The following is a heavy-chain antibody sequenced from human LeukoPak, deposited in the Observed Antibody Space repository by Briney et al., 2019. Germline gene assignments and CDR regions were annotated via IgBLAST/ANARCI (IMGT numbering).Heavy chain of an antibody. Sequence: PSETLSLTCSVSGGSISTYYWSWIRQPAGKGLEWIGRIYPSGSTNYNPSLKSRVTMSVDTSKNQFSLKLSSVTAADTAVYYCARSLGSGSYYNWFDPWGQGTLVTVSS. CDR2: IYPSGST. J-gene: IGHJ5*02. D-gene: IGHD3-10*01. CDR1: GGSISTYY. CDR3: ARSLGSGSYYNWFDP. V-gene: IGHV4-4*07.